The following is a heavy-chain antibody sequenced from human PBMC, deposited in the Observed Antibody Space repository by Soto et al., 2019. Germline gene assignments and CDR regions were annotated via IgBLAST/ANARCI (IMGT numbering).Heavy chain of an antibody. CDR1: GYTFTGYY. Sequence: ASVKVSCKASGYTFTGYYMHWVRQAPGQGLEWMGWINPNSGGTNYAQKFQGRVTMTRDTSISTAYMELSRLRSDDTAVYYCAPARYSSSWDWFDPWGPGTLVTVSS. V-gene: IGHV1-2*02. CDR2: INPNSGGT. J-gene: IGHJ5*02. CDR3: APARYSSSWDWFDP. D-gene: IGHD6-13*01.